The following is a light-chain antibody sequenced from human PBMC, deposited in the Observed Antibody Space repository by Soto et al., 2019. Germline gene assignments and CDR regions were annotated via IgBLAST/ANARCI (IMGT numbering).Light chain of an antibody. CDR2: GAS. J-gene: IGKJ2*01. CDR3: QQYGSSLYT. CDR1: QSVSSSY. Sequence: EIVLTQSPGTLSLSPGERATLFCRASQSVSSSYLAWYQQKPGQAPRLLIYGASSRATGIPDRFSGSGSGTDFTLTISRLEPEDFAMYYCQQYGSSLYTFGQGTKLEIK. V-gene: IGKV3-20*01.